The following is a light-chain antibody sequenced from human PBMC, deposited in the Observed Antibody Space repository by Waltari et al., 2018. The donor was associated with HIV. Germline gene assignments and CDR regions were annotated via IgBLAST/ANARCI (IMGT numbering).Light chain of an antibody. CDR3: QHFDTSPPGT. CDR2: GAS. CDR1: QSVGSTY. V-gene: IGKV3-20*01. Sequence: EVVLTQSPGTLSLSPGERATLSCRASQSVGSTYLAWYQQKPGQAPRLLIHGASSRATGIPDRFSGSGSGTDFILTLSRLEPEDFAMYYCQHFDTSPPGTFGQGTKLQIK. J-gene: IGKJ2*02.